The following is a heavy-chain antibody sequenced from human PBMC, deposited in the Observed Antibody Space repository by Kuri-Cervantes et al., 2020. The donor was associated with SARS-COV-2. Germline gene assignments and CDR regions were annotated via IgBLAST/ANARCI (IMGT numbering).Heavy chain of an antibody. CDR2: IYHSGST. D-gene: IGHD2-15*01. V-gene: IGHV4-38-2*02. J-gene: IGHJ4*02. CDR3: ARGVEAGGSDY. CDR1: GGSINSYY. Sequence: GSLRLSCTVSGGSINSYYWSWIRQPPGKGLEWIGSIYHSGSTYYNPSLKSRVTISVDTSKNQFSLKLSSVTAADTAVYYCARGVEAGGSDYWGQGTLVTVSS.